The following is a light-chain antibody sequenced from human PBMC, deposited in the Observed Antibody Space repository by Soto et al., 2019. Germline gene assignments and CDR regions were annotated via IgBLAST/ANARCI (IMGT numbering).Light chain of an antibody. V-gene: IGKV3-15*01. J-gene: IGKJ1*01. Sequence: EIVMTQSPVTLSVFPWERATLSCRASQSVGATVAWYHQRPGQAPRLLISGASTRATGVPARVSASGSGTALPPTITRLQSDDFGVYYCQQYADWPTTFGQGTRVEIK. CDR2: GAS. CDR3: QQYADWPTT. CDR1: QSVGAT.